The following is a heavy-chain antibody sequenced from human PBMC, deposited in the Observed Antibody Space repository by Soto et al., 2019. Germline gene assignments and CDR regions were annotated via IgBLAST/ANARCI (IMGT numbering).Heavy chain of an antibody. V-gene: IGHV5-10-1*01. CDR2: IDPSDSYT. Sequence: HGESLKISCKGSGCSFTSYWISWVRQMPGKGLEWMGRIDPSDSYTNYSPSFQGHVTISADKSISTAYLQWSSLKASDTAMYYCARHASDMDWFDPWGQGTLVTVSS. CDR1: GCSFTSYW. CDR3: ARHASDMDWFDP. D-gene: IGHD2-2*01. J-gene: IGHJ5*02.